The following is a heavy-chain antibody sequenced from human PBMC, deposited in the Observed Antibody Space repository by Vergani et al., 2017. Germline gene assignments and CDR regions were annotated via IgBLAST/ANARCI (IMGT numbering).Heavy chain of an antibody. CDR2: ISWNSGSI. J-gene: IGHJ4*02. V-gene: IGHV3-9*01. CDR3: AKDSRGGYDSSGYYYDY. CDR1: GFTFDDYA. Sequence: EVQLVESGGGLVQPGGSLRLSCAASGFTFDDYAMHWVRQAPGKGLEWVSGISWNSGSIGYADSVKGRFTISRDNAKNSLYLQMNSLRAEDTALYYCAKDSRGGYDSSGYYYDYWGQGTLVTVSS. D-gene: IGHD3-22*01.